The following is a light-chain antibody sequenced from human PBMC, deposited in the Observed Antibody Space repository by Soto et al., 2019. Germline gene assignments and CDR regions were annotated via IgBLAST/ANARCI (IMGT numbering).Light chain of an antibody. CDR3: ITYTDTSTRYV. J-gene: IGLJ1*01. Sequence: QSALSQPACVSGSPGPMSTISWTGSLSDVGCYKYVSWYQQQPGKAPKVLIYEVSNRPSGVSNRCSGSKSGNTASRTISGLQAEDEADYYCITYTDTSTRYVFGTGTKVTVL. V-gene: IGLV2-14*01. CDR1: LSDVGCYKY. CDR2: EVS.